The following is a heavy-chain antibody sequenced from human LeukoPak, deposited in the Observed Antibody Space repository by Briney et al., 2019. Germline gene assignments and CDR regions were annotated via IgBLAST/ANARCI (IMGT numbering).Heavy chain of an antibody. CDR2: INHSGST. Sequence: SETLSLTCAVCGGSLSGYYWSWIRQPPGKGLEWIGEINHSGSTNYNPSLKSRVTISVDTYKNQFSLKLSSVTATDAAVYYCARGEELKRYYYYYGMDVWGQGTTVTVSS. V-gene: IGHV4-34*01. CDR3: ARGEELKRYYYYYGMDV. J-gene: IGHJ6*02. CDR1: GGSLSGYY.